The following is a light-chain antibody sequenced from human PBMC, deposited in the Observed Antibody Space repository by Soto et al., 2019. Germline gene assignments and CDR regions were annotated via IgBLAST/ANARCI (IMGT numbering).Light chain of an antibody. CDR2: DAS. Sequence: EIVLTQSPATLSLSPGERATLSCRASQSVSSYLAGYQQKPGQAPRLLIYDASNRATGIPARFNGSGSWTDFTLTISSLEPEDFAVYYCQHRSNWPLTFGGGTKVEIK. J-gene: IGKJ4*01. CDR1: QSVSSY. V-gene: IGKV3-11*01. CDR3: QHRSNWPLT.